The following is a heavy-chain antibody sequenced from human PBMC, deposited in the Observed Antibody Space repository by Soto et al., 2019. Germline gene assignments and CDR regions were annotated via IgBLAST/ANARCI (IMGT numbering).Heavy chain of an antibody. D-gene: IGHD6-13*01. V-gene: IGHV4-4*02. CDR3: ARRYSSSWRESYYFDY. J-gene: IGHJ4*02. CDR1: GGSISSSNW. CDR2: IYHSGST. Sequence: QVQLQESGPGLVKPSGTLSLTCAVSGGSISSSNWWSWVRQPPGKGLEWIGEIYHSGSTNYNPSLSSPVTISVDKSKNPFSRKLSSVTAADTAVYYCARRYSSSWRESYYFDYWGQGTLVTVSS.